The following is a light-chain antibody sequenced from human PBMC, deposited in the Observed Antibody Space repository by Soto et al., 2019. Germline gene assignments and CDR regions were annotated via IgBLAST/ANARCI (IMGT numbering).Light chain of an antibody. Sequence: DIQMTQSPSSLSASVGDRVTITCRASQSISSYLNWYQQKPGKAPKLLIFAASSLQSGVPSRFSGSGSGTDFPLTVSSLQPEDFATYYCQQSYTSRITFGLGTRLEIK. V-gene: IGKV1-39*01. J-gene: IGKJ5*01. CDR3: QQSYTSRIT. CDR1: QSISSY. CDR2: AAS.